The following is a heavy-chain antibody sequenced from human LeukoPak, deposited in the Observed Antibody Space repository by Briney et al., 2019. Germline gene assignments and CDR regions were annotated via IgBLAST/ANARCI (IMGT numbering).Heavy chain of an antibody. Sequence: GASVKVSCKASGGTFSSYAISWVRRAPGQGLEWMGGIIPIFGTASYAQKFQGRVTITADKSTSTAYMELSSLRSEDTAVYYCARSRITMVRERSLPRSAFDIWGQGTMVTVSS. J-gene: IGHJ3*02. CDR1: GGTFSSYA. V-gene: IGHV1-69*06. CDR3: ARSRITMVRERSLPRSAFDI. D-gene: IGHD3-10*01. CDR2: IIPIFGTA.